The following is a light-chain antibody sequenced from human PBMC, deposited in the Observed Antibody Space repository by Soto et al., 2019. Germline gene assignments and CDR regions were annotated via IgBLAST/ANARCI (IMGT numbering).Light chain of an antibody. V-gene: IGKV3D-15*01. CDR2: GAS. CDR3: QQYNNWPAIT. CDR1: QSVSSN. Sequence: EIVLTQYPATLSVSPGERATLSCRASQSVSSNLAWYQQKPGQAPRLLIYGASTRATGIPARFSGSGSGTEFTLTISSLQSEEFTVYYCQQYNNWPAITFGQGTRLEIK. J-gene: IGKJ5*01.